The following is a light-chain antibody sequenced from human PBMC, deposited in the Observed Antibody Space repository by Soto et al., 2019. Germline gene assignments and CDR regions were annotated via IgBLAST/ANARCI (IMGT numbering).Light chain of an antibody. Sequence: EIVMTQSPATLSVSPGERATLSCRASQSVSTNLAWYQQKRGQAPRLLMYGTSTRATGIPARFSGSGSGTEFTLTISSLQSEDFAVYYCQQYSDWPLTFGGGTKVDI. J-gene: IGKJ4*01. CDR2: GTS. CDR3: QQYSDWPLT. V-gene: IGKV3-15*01. CDR1: QSVSTN.